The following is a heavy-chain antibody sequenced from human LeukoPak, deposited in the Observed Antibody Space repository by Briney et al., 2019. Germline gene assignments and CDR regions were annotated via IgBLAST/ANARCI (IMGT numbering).Heavy chain of an antibody. V-gene: IGHV3-48*03. CDR2: IYSSGSTT. D-gene: IGHD4-17*01. CDR3: VRGGYGDYGRGS. CDR1: GFTFRSYE. J-gene: IGHJ5*02. Sequence: GGSLRLSCVASGFTFRSYEMNWVRQAPGRGLEWIAYIYSSGSTTYYADSVKGRFTVSRDNAKNSLYLQMNSLRVEDTAVYYCVRGGYGDYGRGSWGQGTLLTVSS.